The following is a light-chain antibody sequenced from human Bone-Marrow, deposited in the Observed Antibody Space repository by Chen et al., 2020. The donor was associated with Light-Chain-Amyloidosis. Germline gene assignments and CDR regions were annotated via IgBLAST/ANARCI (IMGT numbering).Light chain of an antibody. J-gene: IGLJ2*01. V-gene: IGLV3-25*03. Sequence: SYELTQPPSVSVSPGQTARITCSGDDLPTKYAYWYQQKPGQAPVLVIHRDPERPSGISERFSGSSSGTTATVTISGVKAEDEAYYHCQSADSSGTYEVIFGGGTKLTVL. CDR2: RDP. CDR3: QSADSSGTYEVI. CDR1: DLPTKY.